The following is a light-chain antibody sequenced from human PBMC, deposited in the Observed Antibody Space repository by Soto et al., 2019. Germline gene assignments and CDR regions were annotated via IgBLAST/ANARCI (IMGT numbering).Light chain of an antibody. CDR3: QHYNSYPYT. J-gene: IGKJ2*01. CDR2: KAS. V-gene: IGKV1-5*03. CDR1: QTISNW. Sequence: DIQMTQSPSTLSASVGARVTITCRASQTISNWLAWYQQRPGKAPNLLIYKASSLQSGVSSRFSGSGFGTEFTLTISSLQPDDFATYYCQHYNSYPYTFGQGTKLEIK.